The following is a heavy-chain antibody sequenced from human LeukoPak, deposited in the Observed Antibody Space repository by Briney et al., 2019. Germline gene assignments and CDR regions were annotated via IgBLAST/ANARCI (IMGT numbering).Heavy chain of an antibody. CDR3: ARESSEMATNTGAFDI. J-gene: IGHJ3*02. Sequence: GESLKISCKGSGYSFTSYWIGWVRQMPGKGLEWMGIIYPGDSDTRYSPSFQGQVTISADKSISTAYLQWSSLKASDTAMYCCARESSEMATNTGAFDIWGQGTMVTVSS. CDR2: IYPGDSDT. CDR1: GYSFTSYW. V-gene: IGHV5-51*01. D-gene: IGHD5-24*01.